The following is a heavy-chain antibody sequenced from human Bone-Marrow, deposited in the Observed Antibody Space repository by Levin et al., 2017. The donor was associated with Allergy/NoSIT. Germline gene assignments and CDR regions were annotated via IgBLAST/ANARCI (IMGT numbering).Heavy chain of an antibody. V-gene: IGHV3-74*01. CDR3: ARGAKSIAARPGTLCNWFDP. J-gene: IGHJ5*02. CDR2: INSDGSST. D-gene: IGHD6-6*01. CDR1: GFTFSSYW. Sequence: GGSLRLSCAASGFTFSSYWMHWVRQAPGKGLVWVSRINSDGSSTSYADSVKGRFTISRDNAKNTLYLQMNSLRAEDTAVYYCARGAKSIAARPGTLCNWFDPWGQGTLVTVSS.